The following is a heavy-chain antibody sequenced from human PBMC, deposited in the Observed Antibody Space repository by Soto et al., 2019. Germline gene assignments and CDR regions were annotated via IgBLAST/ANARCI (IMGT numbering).Heavy chain of an antibody. CDR3: ARDWGGNTTPYWYFEL. CDR2: ILADGSA. D-gene: IGHD3-16*01. CDR1: GFNVSNNY. Sequence: EVQVVESGGSLMQPGGSLRLSCAASGFNVSNNYMNWVRQAPGQGLEWVSVILADGSAFYTDSVRGRFIMSRDNSKNTVYLQMNNLRAEDTAVYYCARDWGGNTTPYWYFELWGRGTLVTVSS. J-gene: IGHJ2*01. V-gene: IGHV3-53*01.